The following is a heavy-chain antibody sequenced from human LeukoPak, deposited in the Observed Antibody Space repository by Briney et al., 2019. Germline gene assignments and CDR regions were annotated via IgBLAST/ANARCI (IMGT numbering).Heavy chain of an antibody. CDR2: ISYDGNDK. D-gene: IGHD3-16*01. V-gene: IGHV3-30*04. Sequence: GGSLRLSCATSGFTFSSYAFYWIRQAPGKGLEWLTLISYDGNDKYYADSVKGRSSISRDNSKSMVFLQMNSLRAEDTAMYYCAKDDDWGRFNHWGQGTLVTVSS. CDR3: AKDDDWGRFNH. J-gene: IGHJ1*01. CDR1: GFTFSSYA.